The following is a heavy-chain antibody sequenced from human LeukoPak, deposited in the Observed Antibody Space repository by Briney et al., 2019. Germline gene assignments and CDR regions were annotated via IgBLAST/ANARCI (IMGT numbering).Heavy chain of an antibody. CDR2: IRSKALYGTS. D-gene: IGHD3-10*02. V-gene: IGHV3-49*04. Sequence: SGRSLRLSCTGSGFRFGGYALSWVRQAPGKGLEWVGFIRSKALYGTSEYAASVEGRFSISRDDSNSVAYLQMNSLKTEDTAVYFCVRESVRDYYFDYWGQGTLVTVSS. CDR3: VRESVRDYYFDY. CDR1: GFRFGGYA. J-gene: IGHJ4*02.